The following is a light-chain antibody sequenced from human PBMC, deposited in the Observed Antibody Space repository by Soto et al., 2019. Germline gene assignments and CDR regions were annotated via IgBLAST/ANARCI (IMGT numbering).Light chain of an antibody. CDR1: QTVTNN. Sequence: ETAMTQSPASLSVSPGERAALSCRASQTVTNNLAWYQHKPGQAPRLLIFGASTRATGIPSRFSGSGSGTEFTLTITSLQSEDFAVYYCQQYNNWSRTFGQGTKVDIK. CDR3: QQYNNWSRT. J-gene: IGKJ1*01. CDR2: GAS. V-gene: IGKV3-15*01.